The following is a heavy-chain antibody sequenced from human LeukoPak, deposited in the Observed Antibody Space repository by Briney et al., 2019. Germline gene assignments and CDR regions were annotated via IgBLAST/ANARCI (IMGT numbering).Heavy chain of an antibody. Sequence: GGSLRLSCAASGFTFSSYGMHWVRQAPGKGLEWVGRIKSKTDGGTTDYAAPVKGRFTISRDDSKNTLYLQMNSLKTEDTAVYYCTTDPITMVRGLGWFDPWGQGTLVTVSS. CDR3: TTDPITMVRGLGWFDP. CDR2: IKSKTDGGTT. CDR1: GFTFSSYG. D-gene: IGHD3-10*01. V-gene: IGHV3-15*01. J-gene: IGHJ5*02.